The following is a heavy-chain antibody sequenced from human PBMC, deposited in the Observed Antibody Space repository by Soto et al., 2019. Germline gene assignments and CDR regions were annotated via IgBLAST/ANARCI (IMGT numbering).Heavy chain of an antibody. Sequence: GGSLRLSCAASGFTFSSYAMSWVRQAPGKGLEWVSGISDSGGSTYYADSVKGRFTISRDNAKNSLYLQMNSLRAEDTAVYYCARDDGGSGSYYYYYYGMDVWGQGTTVTVSS. D-gene: IGHD3-10*01. CDR1: GFTFSSYA. V-gene: IGHV3-23*01. CDR2: ISDSGGST. J-gene: IGHJ6*02. CDR3: ARDDGGSGSYYYYYYGMDV.